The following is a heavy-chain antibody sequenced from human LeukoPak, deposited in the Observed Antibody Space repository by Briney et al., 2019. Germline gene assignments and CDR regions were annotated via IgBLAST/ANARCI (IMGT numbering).Heavy chain of an antibody. CDR3: ARDCGGEYSCAFDY. V-gene: IGHV3-7*01. J-gene: IGHJ4*02. D-gene: IGHD2-21*01. Sequence: GGSLRLSCAASGFTFSSYWMSWVRQAPGKGLEWVANIKQDGSEKYYVDSVKGRFTISRDNAKNSLYLQMNSLRAEDTAVYYCARDCGGEYSCAFDYWGQGTLVTVPS. CDR1: GFTFSSYW. CDR2: IKQDGSEK.